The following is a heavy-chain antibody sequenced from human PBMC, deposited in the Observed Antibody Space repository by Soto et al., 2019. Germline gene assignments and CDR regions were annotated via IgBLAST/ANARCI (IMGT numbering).Heavy chain of an antibody. J-gene: IGHJ4*02. V-gene: IGHV4-39*01. D-gene: IGHD6-19*01. CDR1: GGSISSDSYY. CDR2: IYYSGAS. Sequence: SETLSLTCTVSGGSISSDSYYWAWIRQPPGKGLERIGGIYYSGASSYSPSLTRRVTISVDTSRNQFSLNLTSVTAADTAVYYCARQVGSGRHYYFDRWGQGTVVTVSS. CDR3: ARQVGSGRHYYFDR.